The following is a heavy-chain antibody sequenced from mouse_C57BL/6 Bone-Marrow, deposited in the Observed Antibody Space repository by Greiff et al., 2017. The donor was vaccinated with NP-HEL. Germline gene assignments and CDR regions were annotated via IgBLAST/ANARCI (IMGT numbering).Heavy chain of an antibody. V-gene: IGHV1-59*01. CDR3: ARVSTMVKWCAY. CDR1: GYTFTSYW. Sequence: QVQLQQPGAELVRPGTSVKLSCKASGYTFTSYWMHWVKQRPGQGLEWIGVIDPSDSYTTYNQKFKGKATLTVDTSSSTAYMQLSRLTSEDSAVYDSARVSTMVKWCAYWGEGTLVTVSA. CDR2: IDPSDSYT. J-gene: IGHJ3*01. D-gene: IGHD2-2*01.